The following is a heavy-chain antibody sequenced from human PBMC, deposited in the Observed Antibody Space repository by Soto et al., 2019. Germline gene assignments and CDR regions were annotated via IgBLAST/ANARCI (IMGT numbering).Heavy chain of an antibody. D-gene: IGHD4-4*01. CDR2: ISVDNGKA. CDR3: ARVESRLDYSTTPFDS. V-gene: IGHV1-18*01. CDR1: GYIFSDFG. J-gene: IGHJ4*02. Sequence: QVHLVQPGTEVKKPGASVRVSCKASGYIFSDFGITWVWQAPGQGLEWLGWISVDNGKAHYGQKFQGRVTMTTDTTTNTAYMDLQRLKSDDTAVYYCARVESRLDYSTTPFDSWGQGTLVTVSS.